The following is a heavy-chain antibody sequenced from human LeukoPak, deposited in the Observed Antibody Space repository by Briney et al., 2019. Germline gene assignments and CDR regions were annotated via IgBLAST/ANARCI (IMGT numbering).Heavy chain of an antibody. CDR1: GYTFTSYG. D-gene: IGHD3-3*01. Sequence: ASVKVSCKASGYTFTSYGISWVRQAPGQGLEWMGWISAYNGNTNYAQKLQGRVTMTTDTSTSTAHMELRSLRSDDTAVYYCARDRYYDFWSGYYYYYYYYYMDVWGKGTTVTVSS. J-gene: IGHJ6*03. CDR2: ISAYNGNT. CDR3: ARDRYYDFWSGYYYYYYYYYMDV. V-gene: IGHV1-18*01.